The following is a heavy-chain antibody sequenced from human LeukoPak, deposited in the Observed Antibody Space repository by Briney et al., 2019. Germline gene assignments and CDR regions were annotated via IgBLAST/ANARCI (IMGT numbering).Heavy chain of an antibody. CDR1: GFTFSSYW. CDR3: ARGGVVYPDSFDI. CDR2: INTDGSST. J-gene: IGHJ3*02. Sequence: GGSLRLSCAASGFTFSSYWMHWVRQAPGKGLVWVSRINTDGSSTTYADSVKGRFTISRDNSKNTLFLQMNSLRAEDTAVYYCARGGVVYPDSFDIWGRGTMVTVSS. V-gene: IGHV3-74*01. D-gene: IGHD2-15*01.